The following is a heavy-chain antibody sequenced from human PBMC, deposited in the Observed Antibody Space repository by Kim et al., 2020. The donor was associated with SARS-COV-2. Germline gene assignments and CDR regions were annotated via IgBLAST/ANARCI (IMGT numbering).Heavy chain of an antibody. D-gene: IGHD6-19*01. Sequence: DSVKGRFTISRDNAKNSLYLQMNSLRAEDTAVYYCARDFGALAVAGTWGYWGQGTLVTVSS. CDR3: ARDFGALAVAGTWGY. J-gene: IGHJ4*02. V-gene: IGHV3-21*01.